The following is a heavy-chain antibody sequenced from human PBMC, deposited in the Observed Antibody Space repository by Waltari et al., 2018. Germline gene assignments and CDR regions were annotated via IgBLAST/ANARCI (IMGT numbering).Heavy chain of an antibody. CDR3: ARMAFYYDSSGYYIYCFDY. Sequence: QVQLQQWGAGLLKPSKTLSLTCAVYGGSFSGYYWSWIRQPPGKGLEWIGEINHSGTTNYNPSLKSRVSISVDTSKNQFSLKLSSVTAADTAVYYCARMAFYYDSSGYYIYCFDYLGQGTLVTVSS. CDR2: INHSGTT. CDR1: GGSFSGYY. D-gene: IGHD3-22*01. V-gene: IGHV4-34*01. J-gene: IGHJ4*02.